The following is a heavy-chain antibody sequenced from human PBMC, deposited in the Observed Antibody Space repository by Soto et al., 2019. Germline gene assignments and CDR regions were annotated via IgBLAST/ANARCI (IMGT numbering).Heavy chain of an antibody. V-gene: IGHV1-69*01. CDR2: IIPIFGTA. CDR1: GGTFSSYA. D-gene: IGHD2-15*01. CDR3: ARDSGPAVVVVAASGYNWFDP. Sequence: QVQLVQSGAEVKKPGSSVKVSCKASGGTFSSYAISWVRQAPGQGLEWMGGIIPIFGTANYAQKFQGRVTITADESTSTAYMELSSLRSEDTAVYYCARDSGPAVVVVAASGYNWFDPWGQGTLVTGSS. J-gene: IGHJ5*02.